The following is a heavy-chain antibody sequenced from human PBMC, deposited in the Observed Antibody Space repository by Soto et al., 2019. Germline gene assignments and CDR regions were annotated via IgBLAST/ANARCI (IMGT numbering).Heavy chain of an antibody. CDR3: AARTIPFGVLTELVDY. D-gene: IGHD3-3*01. V-gene: IGHV1-45*01. CDR1: GYTLPYRY. Sequence: SVKVYCKAYGYTLPYRYLHWVRQAPGQALEWMGWITPFNGNTNYAQKIQDRVTITRDRSMSTTYMKMSSMRSEDTAMYYFAARTIPFGVLTELVDYWGQGTLVTVS. CDR2: ITPFNGNT. J-gene: IGHJ4*02.